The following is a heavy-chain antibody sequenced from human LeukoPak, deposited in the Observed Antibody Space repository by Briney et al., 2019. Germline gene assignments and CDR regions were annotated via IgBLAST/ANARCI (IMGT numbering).Heavy chain of an antibody. J-gene: IGHJ4*02. Sequence: GGSLRLSCAASGFTFSDFSMSWIRQAPGKGLEWVSYISSSGSIIYYPDSVKGRFTISRDNAKNSLFLQMKSLRAEDTAVYYCARRLQGIDYWGQGTLVTVSS. CDR3: ARRLQGIDY. D-gene: IGHD4-11*01. V-gene: IGHV3-11*01. CDR1: GFTFSDFS. CDR2: ISSSGSII.